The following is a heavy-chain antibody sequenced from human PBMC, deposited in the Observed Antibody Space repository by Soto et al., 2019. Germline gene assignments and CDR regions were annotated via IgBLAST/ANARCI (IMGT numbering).Heavy chain of an antibody. D-gene: IGHD3-10*01. V-gene: IGHV3-73*01. CDR2: IRSKANSYAT. CDR3: TRLSLRGSGGHRASFHYGMDV. Sequence: PGGSLRLSCAASGFTFSGSAMHWVCQASGKGLEWVGRIRSKANSYATAYAASVKGRFTISRDDSKNTAYLQMNSLKTEDTAVYYCTRLSLRGSGGHRASFHYGMDVWGQGTTVTVSS. CDR1: GFTFSGSA. J-gene: IGHJ6*02.